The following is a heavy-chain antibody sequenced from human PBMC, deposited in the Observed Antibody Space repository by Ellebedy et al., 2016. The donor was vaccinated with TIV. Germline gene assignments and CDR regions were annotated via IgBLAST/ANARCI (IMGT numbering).Heavy chain of an antibody. V-gene: IGHV4-31*03. CDR1: GGSISGYDYY. CDR3: ATSSPYSDSSGFNY. J-gene: IGHJ4*02. D-gene: IGHD3-22*01. CDR2: IRYSGNT. Sequence: SETLSLTXTVSGGSISGYDYYWNWIRQHPRKGLEWIGYIRYSGNTYYSPSLRSRVTISVDTSKNHFSLKLSSVTAADTARYYCATSSPYSDSSGFNYWGQGTLVTVSS.